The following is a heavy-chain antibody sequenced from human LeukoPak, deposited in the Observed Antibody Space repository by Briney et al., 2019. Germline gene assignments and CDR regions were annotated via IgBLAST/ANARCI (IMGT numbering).Heavy chain of an antibody. CDR1: GYTFTGYY. CDR2: INPNSGGT. J-gene: IGHJ6*02. V-gene: IGHV1-2*02. CDR3: ASPSDKQLVGFGGNLTDLYYYYGMDV. Sequence: ASVKVSCKASGYTFTGYYMHWVRQAPGQGLEWMGWINPNSGGTNYAQKFQGRVTMTRDTSISTAYMELGRLRSDDTAVYYCASPSDKQLVGFGGNLTDLYYYYGMDVWGQGTTVTVSS. D-gene: IGHD6-6*01.